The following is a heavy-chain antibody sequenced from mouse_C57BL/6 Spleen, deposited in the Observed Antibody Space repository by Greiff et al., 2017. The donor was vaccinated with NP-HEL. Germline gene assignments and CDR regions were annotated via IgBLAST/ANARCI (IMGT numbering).Heavy chain of an antibody. D-gene: IGHD4-1*01. Sequence: EVHLVESGGGLVKPGGSLKLSCAATGFTFSSYAMSWVRQTPEKRMEWVATISDGGSYTYYQDNVKGRFTISRDTAKNNLYLQMSHMKSEDTAMYYCARELGRSYWYFDVWGTGTTVTVSS. CDR2: ISDGGSYT. V-gene: IGHV5-4*01. CDR1: GFTFSSYA. CDR3: ARELGRSYWYFDV. J-gene: IGHJ1*03.